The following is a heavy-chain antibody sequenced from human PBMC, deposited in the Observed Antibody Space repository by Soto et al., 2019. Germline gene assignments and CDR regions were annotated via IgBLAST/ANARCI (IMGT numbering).Heavy chain of an antibody. CDR1: GFTFSSYA. V-gene: IGHV3-30-3*01. CDR2: ISYDGSNK. CDR3: ARDRFIGSKDFWSGYFDY. J-gene: IGHJ4*02. Sequence: QVQLVESGGGVVQPGRSLRLSCAASGFTFSSYAMHWVRQALGKGLEWVAVISYDGSNKYYADSVKGRFTISRDNSKNTLYLQMNSLRAEDTAVYYCARDRFIGSKDFWSGYFDYWGQGTLVTVSS. D-gene: IGHD3-3*01.